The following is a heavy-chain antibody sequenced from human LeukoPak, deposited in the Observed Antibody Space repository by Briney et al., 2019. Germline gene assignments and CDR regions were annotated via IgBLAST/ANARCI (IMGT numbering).Heavy chain of an antibody. CDR2: IIPIFGTA. D-gene: IGHD1-14*01. V-gene: IGHV1-69*13. J-gene: IGHJ3*01. CDR1: GGTFSSYA. Sequence: ASVKVSCKASGGTFSSYAISWVRQAPGQGLEWMGGIIPIFGTANYAQKFQGRVTITADESTSTAYMELSSLRSEDTAVYYCATEHPDREPTPWGQGTMVTVSS. CDR3: ATEHPDREPTP.